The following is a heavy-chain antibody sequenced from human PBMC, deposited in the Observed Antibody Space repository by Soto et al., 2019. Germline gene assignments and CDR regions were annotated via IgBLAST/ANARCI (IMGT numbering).Heavy chain of an antibody. CDR3: ARVLWFGEFS. J-gene: IGHJ5*02. V-gene: IGHV5-10-1*01. CDR1: GYRFTSYW. Sequence: GEPLKISCKGSGYRFTSYWSSWVRQMPGKGLEWMGRIDPSDSYTNYSPSFQGHVTISADKSISTAYLQWSSLKASDTAMYYCARVLWFGEFSWGQGTLVTVSS. CDR2: IDPSDSYT. D-gene: IGHD3-10*01.